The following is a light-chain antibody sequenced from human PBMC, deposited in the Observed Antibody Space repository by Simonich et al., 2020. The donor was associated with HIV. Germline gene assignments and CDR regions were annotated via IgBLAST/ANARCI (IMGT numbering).Light chain of an antibody. V-gene: IGLV2-14*03. Sequence: QSALTQPASVSGSPGQSITISCTGISSDFGAYNYVSWYQHHPGKAPKVIIYNVSQPPSWVSNRCSGSKSGDAASLTISGIQAEDEADYYCSSYTTTSTWVFGGGTKLTVL. CDR1: SSDFGAYNY. CDR3: SSYTTTSTWV. CDR2: NVS. J-gene: IGLJ2*01.